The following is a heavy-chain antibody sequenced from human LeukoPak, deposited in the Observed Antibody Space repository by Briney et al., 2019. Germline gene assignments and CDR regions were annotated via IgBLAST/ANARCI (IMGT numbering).Heavy chain of an antibody. CDR2: IYYSGST. CDR1: GGSLSSSSYY. D-gene: IGHD3-3*01. Sequence: SETLSLTCTVSGGSLSSSSYYWGWIRQPPGKGLEWIGSIYYSGSTYYNPSLKSRVTISVDTSKNQFSLKLSSVTAADTAVYYCARRAGITIFNLWGQGTLVTVSS. J-gene: IGHJ5*02. CDR3: ARRAGITIFNL. V-gene: IGHV4-39*01.